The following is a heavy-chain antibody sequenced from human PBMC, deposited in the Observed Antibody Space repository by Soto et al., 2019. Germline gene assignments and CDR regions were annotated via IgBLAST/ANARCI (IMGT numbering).Heavy chain of an antibody. J-gene: IGHJ3*02. CDR1: GFTIDDYA. Sequence: GGSLRLSCAASGFTIDDYAMHWVRQGPGKGLEWVAGISWNSGIIDYADSVKGRFTISRDNAKNSLYLQMNSLRTEDTASYYCAKEQNILTGGEPFDIWGQGTMVTVSS. D-gene: IGHD3-9*01. CDR2: ISWNSGII. V-gene: IGHV3-9*01. CDR3: AKEQNILTGGEPFDI.